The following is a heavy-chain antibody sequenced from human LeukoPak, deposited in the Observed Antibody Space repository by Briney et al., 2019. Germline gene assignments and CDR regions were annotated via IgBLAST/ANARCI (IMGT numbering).Heavy chain of an antibody. CDR1: GFTFSDDY. J-gene: IGHJ3*02. V-gene: IGHV3-11*05. CDR3: ARERAFYDSSGYSGRHAFDI. D-gene: IGHD3-22*01. Sequence: PGGSLRLSCEASGFTFSDDYMSWIRQPPGKGLEWLSYICSGSSNIRYADSVKGRFTVSRDNAKNSLYLQMNSLRVEDTAVYYCARERAFYDSSGYSGRHAFDIWGQGTMVTVSS. CDR2: ICSGSSNI.